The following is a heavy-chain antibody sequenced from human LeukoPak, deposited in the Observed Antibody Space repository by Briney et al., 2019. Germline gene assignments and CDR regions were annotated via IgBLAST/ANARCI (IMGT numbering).Heavy chain of an antibody. CDR2: IKQDGGER. V-gene: IGHV3-7*01. CDR1: GFTFSSYW. CDR3: ARMPGGIMITFGGDENAFDI. Sequence: GGSLRLSCAASGFTFSSYWMTWVRQAPGKGLEWVANIKQDGGERYYVDSVKGRFTISRDNAKNSLYLQMNSLRAEDTAVYYCARMPGGIMITFGGDENAFDIWGQGTMVTVSS. D-gene: IGHD3-16*01. J-gene: IGHJ3*02.